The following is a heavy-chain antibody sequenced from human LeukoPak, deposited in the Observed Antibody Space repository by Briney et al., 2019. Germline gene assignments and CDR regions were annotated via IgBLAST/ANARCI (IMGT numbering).Heavy chain of an antibody. V-gene: IGHV3-23*01. CDR1: GFTFSSYA. CDR2: ISGSGGST. Sequence: GGSLRLSCAASGFTFSSYAMSWVRQAPGKGLEWVSAISGSGGSTYYADSVKGRFSITRDNSKKMVYLQMNRLRVEDTAVYYCAKGHGDSDGYYYYDYWGQGTLVTVSS. CDR3: AKGHGDSDGYYYYDY. J-gene: IGHJ4*02. D-gene: IGHD3-22*01.